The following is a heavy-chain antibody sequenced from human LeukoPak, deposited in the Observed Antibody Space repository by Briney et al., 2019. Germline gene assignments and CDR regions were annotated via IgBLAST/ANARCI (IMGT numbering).Heavy chain of an antibody. D-gene: IGHD1-26*01. CDR1: GFTFSSHA. V-gene: IGHV3-23*01. CDR3: ARDRGIVGTTGYYYMDV. Sequence: GGSLRLSCVASGFTFSSHAMSWVRHAPGKGLEWVSAISASGDNTYYADSVKGRFTISRDNSKNTLYLQMNSLRAEDTAVYYCARDRGIVGTTGYYYMDVWGKGTTVTVSS. J-gene: IGHJ6*03. CDR2: ISASGDNT.